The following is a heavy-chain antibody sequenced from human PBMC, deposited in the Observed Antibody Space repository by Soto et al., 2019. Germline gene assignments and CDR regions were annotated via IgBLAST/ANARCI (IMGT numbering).Heavy chain of an antibody. D-gene: IGHD6-13*01. V-gene: IGHV4-59*02. CDR3: ARVPGIAAAAPFAG. CDR2: MHYTGFS. J-gene: IGHJ4*02. CDR1: GDSVTSHY. Sequence: SETLSLTCSFSGDSVTSHYLTWIRQSPEKGLEWIGYMHYTGFSHYNPSLKSRLTISVDRSENQFTLQLTSVTVADTAVYYCARVPGIAAAAPFAGWGQGTLVTVSS.